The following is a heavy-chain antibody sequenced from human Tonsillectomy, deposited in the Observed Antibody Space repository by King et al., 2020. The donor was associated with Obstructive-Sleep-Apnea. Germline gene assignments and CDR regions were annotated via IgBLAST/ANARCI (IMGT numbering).Heavy chain of an antibody. CDR2: FKSYGNIT. V-gene: IGHV3-74*01. J-gene: IGHJ4*02. D-gene: IGHD5-12*01. Sequence: VQLVESGGGLVQPGVSRRLSFVVSGCIFSSYCMHWVRQAPGKVLLWVSRFKSYGNITRYADFVKGRFSSARDNAKNTVYLQMNSLSAEDTAVYHCARVAYWGQGTLVTVSS. CDR1: GCIFSSYC. CDR3: ARVAY.